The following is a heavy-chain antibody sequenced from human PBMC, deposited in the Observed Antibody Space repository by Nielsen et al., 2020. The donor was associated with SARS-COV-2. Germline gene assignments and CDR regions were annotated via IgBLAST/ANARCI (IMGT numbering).Heavy chain of an antibody. Sequence: GESLKISCAASGFTVSSNYMSWVRQAPGKGLEWVSAISGSGGSTYYADSVKGRFTISRDNSKNTMYLQMNSLRAEDTAVYYCAKGDSDYDYWGQGTLVTVSS. CDR2: ISGSGGST. D-gene: IGHD1-26*01. CDR3: AKGDSDYDY. J-gene: IGHJ4*02. V-gene: IGHV3-23*01. CDR1: GFTVSSNY.